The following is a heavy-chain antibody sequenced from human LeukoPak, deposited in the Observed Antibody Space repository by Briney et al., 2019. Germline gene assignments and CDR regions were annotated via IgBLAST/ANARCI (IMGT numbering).Heavy chain of an antibody. CDR2: ISDDGSRQ. J-gene: IGHJ4*02. V-gene: IGHV3-30-3*01. CDR1: GFTFSSYA. D-gene: IGHD3-10*01. Sequence: GGSLRLSCAASGFTFSSYAMSWVRQAPGKGLEWVAFISDDGSRQHYADSVKGRFTISRDNSKNTLNLQMNSLRAEDTAVYYCVKDRTGTYTLDYWGQGTLVTVSS. CDR3: VKDRTGTYTLDY.